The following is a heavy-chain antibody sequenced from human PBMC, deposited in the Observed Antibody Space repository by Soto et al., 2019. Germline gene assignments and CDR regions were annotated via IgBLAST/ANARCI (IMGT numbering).Heavy chain of an antibody. CDR3: ARLEGLATISYYFDF. Sequence: QLQLQESGPGLVKPSETLSLTCSVSDDSINSDKYYWGWIRQPPGKGLEWIGSIYYRCNAYYNPCSQTLFTIPRDKCRSQFSLRLNSVPAADSAWYFCARLEGLATISYYFDFWGPGALVTVSS. V-gene: IGHV4-39*01. CDR1: DDSINSDKYY. CDR2: IYYRCNA. J-gene: IGHJ4*02. D-gene: IGHD6-19*01.